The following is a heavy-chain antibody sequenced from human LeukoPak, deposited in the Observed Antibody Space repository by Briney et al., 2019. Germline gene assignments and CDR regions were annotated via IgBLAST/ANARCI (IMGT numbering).Heavy chain of an antibody. J-gene: IGHJ3*02. V-gene: IGHV4-61*02. CDR3: ARDGLWIQNAFDI. CDR1: GDSITSGSYY. D-gene: IGHD5-18*01. CDR2: IFISGGT. Sequence: SETLSLTCTVSGDSITSGSYYWSWIRQPAGKGLEWIRRIFISGGTNYNPSLRSRVTMSLDTSKNQFSLKLYSVTAADTAVYYCARDGLWIQNAFDIWGQGTMVTVSS.